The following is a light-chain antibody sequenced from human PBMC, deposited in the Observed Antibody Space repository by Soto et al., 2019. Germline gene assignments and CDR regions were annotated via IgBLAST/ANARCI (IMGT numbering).Light chain of an antibody. CDR2: HDT. CDR1: KLGTKY. Sequence: SYELTQPPSVSVSPGQTASITCSGDKLGTKYACWYQQKPGQSPVLVIYHDTKRPSGIPERFAGSNSGNTATLTISGTQAMDEADYYCQAWDRSTVVFGGGTKLTVL. J-gene: IGLJ2*01. CDR3: QAWDRSTVV. V-gene: IGLV3-1*01.